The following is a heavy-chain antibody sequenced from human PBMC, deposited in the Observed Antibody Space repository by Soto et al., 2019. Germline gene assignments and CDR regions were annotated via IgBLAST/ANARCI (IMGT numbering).Heavy chain of an antibody. V-gene: IGHV1-18*04. Sequence: ASVKVSCKASGYTFASFGITWVRQAPGQDLEWMGWISAYNGDTNYAPRLQGRVTMTTDTSTTTVYMELKNLKSDDTAVYYCARDQEYSTSGLYWFDLWGQGTLVTVSS. CDR3: ARDQEYSTSGLYWFDL. CDR2: ISAYNGDT. J-gene: IGHJ5*02. D-gene: IGHD6-6*01. CDR1: GYTFASFG.